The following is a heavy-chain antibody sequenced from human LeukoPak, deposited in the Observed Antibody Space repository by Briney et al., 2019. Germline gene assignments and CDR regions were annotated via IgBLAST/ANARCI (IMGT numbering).Heavy chain of an antibody. D-gene: IGHD3-3*01. CDR1: GFTFTSAW. CDR2: IKGKTAAGAP. CDR3: ITGDYDFWSGFYSPNHYFDY. J-gene: IGHJ4*02. Sequence: PGGSLRLSCAASGFTFTSAWMSWVRQAPGKGLEWVGRIKGKTAAGAPDYVASVEGRFTISRDDSKNTLFLQMNSLKTEDTAVYYCITGDYDFWSGFYSPNHYFDYWGQGTLVTVSS. V-gene: IGHV3-15*01.